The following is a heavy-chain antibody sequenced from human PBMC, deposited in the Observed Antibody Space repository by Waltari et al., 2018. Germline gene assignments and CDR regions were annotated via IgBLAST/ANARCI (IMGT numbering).Heavy chain of an antibody. CDR1: GGTFGRYA. Sequence: VKKPGSSVKVSCKASGGTFGRYAITWVRQAPGQGLEWMGGLIPIFGAPNYAQRFQGRVTITADEPTSTVYMELSSLKSEDTALYFCARRQLGGPLDPWGQGTLVTVSS. D-gene: IGHD1-1*01. CDR3: ARRQLGGPLDP. CDR2: LIPIFGAP. J-gene: IGHJ5*02. V-gene: IGHV1-69*01.